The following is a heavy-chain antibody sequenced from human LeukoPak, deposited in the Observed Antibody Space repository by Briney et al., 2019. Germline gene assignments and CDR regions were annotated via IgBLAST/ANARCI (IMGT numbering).Heavy chain of an antibody. CDR1: GYTFTGYY. Sequence: ASVKVSSKASGYTFTGYYMHCVRQAPGQGLEWMGWINPNSGGTNYAQKFQGRVTMTRDTSISTAYMELSRLRSDDTAVYYCARPPPYSSSWYYYYYGMDVWGQGTTVTVSS. J-gene: IGHJ6*02. CDR2: INPNSGGT. V-gene: IGHV1-2*02. CDR3: ARPPPYSSSWYYYYYGMDV. D-gene: IGHD6-13*01.